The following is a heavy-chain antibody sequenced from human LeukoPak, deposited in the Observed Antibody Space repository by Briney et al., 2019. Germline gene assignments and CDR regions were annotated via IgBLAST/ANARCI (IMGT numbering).Heavy chain of an antibody. V-gene: IGHV1-69*01. Sequence: GASVKVSCKASGGTFSSYAISWVRQAPGQGLEWMGGIIPIFGTANYAQKFQGRVTITADESTSTAYMELSSLRSEDTALYYCARDQGRRDGYDYWGQGTLVTVSS. CDR2: IIPIFGTA. D-gene: IGHD5-24*01. CDR1: GGTFSSYA. J-gene: IGHJ4*02. CDR3: ARDQGRRDGYDY.